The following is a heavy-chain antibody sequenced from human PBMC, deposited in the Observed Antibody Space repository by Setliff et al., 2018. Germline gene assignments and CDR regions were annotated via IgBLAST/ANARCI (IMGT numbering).Heavy chain of an antibody. CDR3: ARDNTILGATDY. V-gene: IGHV4-34*01. D-gene: IGHD1-26*01. CDR2: SNHSGGT. CDR1: DGAFSTYY. Sequence: SETLSLTCDVYDGAFSTYYWSWLRQPPGKGLEWIGESNHSGGTSYNASLKSRLSMSVDTSRNQFSLKLSSLTAADTALYFCARDNTILGATDYWGQGTQVTVSS. J-gene: IGHJ4*02.